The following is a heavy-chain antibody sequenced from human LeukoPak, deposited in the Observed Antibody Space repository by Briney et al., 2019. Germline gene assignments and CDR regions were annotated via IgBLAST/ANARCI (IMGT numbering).Heavy chain of an antibody. CDR2: INSDGSST. D-gene: IGHD3-22*01. J-gene: IGHJ4*02. CDR1: GFTFSSYW. CDR3: AKDPFHDSSGYPDAGG. V-gene: IGHV3-74*01. Sequence: GGSLRLSCAASGFTFSSYWMHWVRQAPGKGLVWVSRINSDGSSTSNADSVKGRFTISRDNAKNTLYLQMNSLRAEDTAVYYCAKDPFHDSSGYPDAGGWGQGTLVTASS.